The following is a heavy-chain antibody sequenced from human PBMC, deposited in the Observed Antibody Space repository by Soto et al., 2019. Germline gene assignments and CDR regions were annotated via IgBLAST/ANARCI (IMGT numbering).Heavy chain of an antibody. CDR2: VSDNGGSRGGT. CDR3: ARAKAVVIAALDI. J-gene: IGHJ3*02. D-gene: IGHD2-21*01. CDR1: GFMFNNSA. V-gene: IGHV3-23*01. Sequence: EVELLESGGGLVQPGGSLRLSCKASGFMFNNSAMTWVRQAPGQGLQWVASVSDNGGSRGGTYYADSVKGRFTISRDNCKNTLYLQLDSLTGADTAVYYCARAKAVVIAALDIWGQGTMVTVSS.